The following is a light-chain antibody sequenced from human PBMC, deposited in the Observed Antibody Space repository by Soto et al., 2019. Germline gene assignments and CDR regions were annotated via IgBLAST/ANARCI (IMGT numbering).Light chain of an antibody. CDR1: SSDVGSYDH. CDR3: SSYSISTAYL. Sequence: QSALTQPASVSGSPGQSITISCSGTSSDVGSYDHVAWYQQFPGKTPKLMIYEVSNRPSGVSSRFSGSKSGNTASLTISGLQAEDEADYFCSSYSISTAYLFGTGTKVTVL. V-gene: IGLV2-14*01. CDR2: EVS. J-gene: IGLJ1*01.